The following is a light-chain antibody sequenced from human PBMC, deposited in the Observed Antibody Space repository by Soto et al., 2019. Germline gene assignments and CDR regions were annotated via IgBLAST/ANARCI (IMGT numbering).Light chain of an antibody. CDR3: QQHSNWPPYT. Sequence: EIVLTQSPATLSLSPGERATLSCRASQSVSSYLAWYQQKPGQAPRLLIYDASNRATGIPARFSGSGSGTDFTLTISSLEPEDVAVYCCQQHSNWPPYTFGQGTKLEIK. J-gene: IGKJ2*01. CDR2: DAS. V-gene: IGKV3-11*01. CDR1: QSVSSY.